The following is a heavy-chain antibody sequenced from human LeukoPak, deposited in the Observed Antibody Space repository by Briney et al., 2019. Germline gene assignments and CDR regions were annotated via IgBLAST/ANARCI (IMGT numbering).Heavy chain of an antibody. Sequence: PSQTLSLTCSVTGGSINNRDYFWGWIRQLPGMGLEFIGNVYYSGITYHNPSLKSRVTISMDMSKNQFSLKLTSVTAADTAVYYCARSTWGSGRCRFDPWGQGTLVTVSS. D-gene: IGHD3-10*01. J-gene: IGHJ5*02. V-gene: IGHV4-39*07. CDR3: ARSTWGSGRCRFDP. CDR2: VYYSGIT. CDR1: GGSINNRDYF.